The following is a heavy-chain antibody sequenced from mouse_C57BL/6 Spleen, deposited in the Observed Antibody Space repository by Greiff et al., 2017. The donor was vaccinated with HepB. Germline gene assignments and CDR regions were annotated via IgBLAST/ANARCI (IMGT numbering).Heavy chain of an antibody. CDR2: INYDGSST. Sequence: EVQRVESEGGLVQPGSSMKLSCTASGFTFSDYYMAWVRQVPEKGLEWVANINYDGSSTYYLDSLKSRFIISRDNAKNILYLQMSSLKSEDTATYYCARERGGSSLYAMDYWGQGTSVTVSS. V-gene: IGHV5-16*01. CDR3: ARERGGSSLYAMDY. D-gene: IGHD1-1*01. CDR1: GFTFSDYY. J-gene: IGHJ4*01.